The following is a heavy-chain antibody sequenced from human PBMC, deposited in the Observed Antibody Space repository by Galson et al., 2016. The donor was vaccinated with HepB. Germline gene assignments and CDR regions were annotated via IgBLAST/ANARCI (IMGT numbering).Heavy chain of an antibody. V-gene: IGHV1-69*06. D-gene: IGHD3-22*01. CDR3: ARCDSSGYLSGMDV. CDR2: IIPVFGTT. J-gene: IGHJ6*02. Sequence: KVSCKASGGTLNNYALNWVRQAPGQGLEWMGGIIPVFGTTHYAQKFQGRVTITADRSAITAYMEMSSLRFEDTAVYYCARCDSSGYLSGMDVWGQGTTVTVSS. CDR1: GGTLNNYA.